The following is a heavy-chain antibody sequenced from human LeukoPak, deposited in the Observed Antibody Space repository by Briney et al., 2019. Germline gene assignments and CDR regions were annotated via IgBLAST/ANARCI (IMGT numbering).Heavy chain of an antibody. J-gene: IGHJ4*02. CDR1: GFTFSNYA. V-gene: IGHV3-23*01. CDR3: ARSSSWGCDN. CDR2: ISGSGGNT. D-gene: IGHD6-13*01. Sequence: GGSLRLSCAASGFTFSNYAMSWVRQAPGKGLEWVSAISGSGGNTYYADSVKGRFTISRDNSKNTLYLQMNSLRAEDTAVYYCARSSSWGCDNWGQGSLVTVSS.